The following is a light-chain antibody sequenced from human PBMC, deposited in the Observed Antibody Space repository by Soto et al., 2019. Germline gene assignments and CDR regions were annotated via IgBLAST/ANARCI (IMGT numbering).Light chain of an antibody. J-gene: IGKJ4*01. Sequence: ELLLTQSPATLSLSPGEIATLYFRASQSVTSYLAWYQQKPGQAPRLLIYDASNRATGIPARFSGSGSGTDFTLTISSLEPEDFAVYSCQQYNTWPLTFGGGTKVDIK. V-gene: IGKV3-11*01. CDR3: QQYNTWPLT. CDR2: DAS. CDR1: QSVTSY.